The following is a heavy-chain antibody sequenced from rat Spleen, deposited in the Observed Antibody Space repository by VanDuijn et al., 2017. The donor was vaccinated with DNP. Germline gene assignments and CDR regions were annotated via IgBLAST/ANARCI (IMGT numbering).Heavy chain of an antibody. D-gene: IGHD1-2*01. V-gene: IGHV10-5*01. Sequence: VQLVESGGGLVRPKESLRISCAASGFTFSNAAMHWVRQAPGKGLEWVARIRTKPKNYATYYADSVKGRFIISRDDSRSMVYLQMDEMKTEDTAMYYCTAPFDIAARFPYWGQGTLVTVSS. J-gene: IGHJ3*01. CDR1: GFTFSNAA. CDR2: IRTKPKNYAT. CDR3: TAPFDIAARFPY.